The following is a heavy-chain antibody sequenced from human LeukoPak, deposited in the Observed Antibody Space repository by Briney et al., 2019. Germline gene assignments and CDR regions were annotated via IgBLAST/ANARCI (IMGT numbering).Heavy chain of an antibody. D-gene: IGHD6-13*01. Sequence: TGGSLRLSCAASGFTFSSYAMSWVRQAPGKGLEWVSAISGSGGSTYYADSVKGRFTISRDNSKNTLYLQMNSLRAEDTAVYYCAKAYGYSSSWFVDYWGQGTLVTVPS. V-gene: IGHV3-23*01. CDR1: GFTFSSYA. J-gene: IGHJ4*02. CDR2: ISGSGGST. CDR3: AKAYGYSSSWFVDY.